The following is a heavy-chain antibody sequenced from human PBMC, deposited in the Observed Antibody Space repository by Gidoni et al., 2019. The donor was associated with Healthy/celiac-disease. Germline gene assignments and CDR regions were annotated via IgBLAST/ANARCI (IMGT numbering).Heavy chain of an antibody. V-gene: IGHV3-30*04. CDR1: GFTFSSDA. CDR2: ISYDGSNK. CDR3: AGGLYGSGSYWVLDY. D-gene: IGHD3-10*01. J-gene: IGHJ4*02. Sequence: QVQLVESGGGVVQPGRSLRLSCAASGFTFSSDAMHWVRQAPGKGLEWVAVISYDGSNKYYADSVKGRFTISRDNSKNTLYLQMNSLRAEDTAVYYCAGGLYGSGSYWVLDYWGQGTLVTVSS.